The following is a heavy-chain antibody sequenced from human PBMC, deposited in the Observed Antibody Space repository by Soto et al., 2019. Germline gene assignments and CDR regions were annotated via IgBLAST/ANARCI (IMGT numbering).Heavy chain of an antibody. V-gene: IGHV3-15*01. J-gene: IGHJ6*02. Sequence: PGGSLRLSCAASGFTFSNAWTSWFRQAPGKGLEWVGRIKSKADGGTTDYAAPVKGRFTISRDDSKNTLYPQMNSLKTEDTAVYYCTTSPDWVYYYYGMDVWGQGTTVTVSS. CDR3: TTSPDWVYYYYGMDV. CDR1: GFTFSNAW. CDR2: IKSKADGGTT. D-gene: IGHD3-9*01.